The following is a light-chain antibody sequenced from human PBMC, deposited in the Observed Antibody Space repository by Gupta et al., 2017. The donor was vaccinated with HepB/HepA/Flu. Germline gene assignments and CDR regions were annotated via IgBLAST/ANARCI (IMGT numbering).Light chain of an antibody. CDR3: QSYDRSLSGSV. CDR1: SSNIVAGYD. Sequence: QSVLTQPPSVSGAPGQRVTISCTGSSSNIVAGYDVHWYQQLPGTAPKLLIYGDTNRPSGVPDRFSGSKSGTSASLAITGLQAEDEADYYCQSYDRSLSGSVFGGGTKLTVL. CDR2: GDT. J-gene: IGLJ3*02. V-gene: IGLV1-40*01.